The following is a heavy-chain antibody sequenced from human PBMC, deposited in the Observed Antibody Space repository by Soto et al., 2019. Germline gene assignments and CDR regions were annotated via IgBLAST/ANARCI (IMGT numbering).Heavy chain of an antibody. Sequence: ASVKVSCKASGYTFTNHGISWVRQAPGQGLEWVGWVSGYNDETKSAQKFQGRVTMTTDTSTSTAYMELRSLRSDDTAVYYCARDFYPVAYFFDYWGQGTLVTVSS. D-gene: IGHD2-21*01. CDR3: ARDFYPVAYFFDY. CDR1: GYTFTNHG. J-gene: IGHJ4*02. V-gene: IGHV1-18*04. CDR2: VSGYNDET.